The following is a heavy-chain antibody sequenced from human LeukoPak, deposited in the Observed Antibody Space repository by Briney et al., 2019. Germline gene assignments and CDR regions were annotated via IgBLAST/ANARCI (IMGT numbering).Heavy chain of an antibody. CDR1: GFTFSDHY. J-gene: IGHJ3*02. CDR2: TRNKANSYTT. V-gene: IGHV3-72*01. D-gene: IGHD3-10*01. Sequence: PGGSLRLSCAASGFTFSDHYMDWVRPAPGKGLEWVGRTRNKANSYTTEYAASVKGRFTISRDDSKNSLYLRMNSLKTEDTAVYYCARGGRGAFDIWGQGTMVTVSS. CDR3: ARGGRGAFDI.